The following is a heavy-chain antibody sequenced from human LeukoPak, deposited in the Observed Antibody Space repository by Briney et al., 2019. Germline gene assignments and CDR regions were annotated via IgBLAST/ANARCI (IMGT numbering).Heavy chain of an antibody. CDR2: ISSNGGST. CDR3: ARDGNYYDSSGYFDY. J-gene: IGHJ4*02. D-gene: IGHD3-22*01. V-gene: IGHV3-64*01. Sequence: GGSLRLSCAASGFTFSSYAMHWVRQAPGKGLEYVSAISSNGGSTYYANSVKGRFTISRDNSKNTLYLQMGSLRSEDTAVYYCARDGNYYDSSGYFDYWGQGTLVTVSS. CDR1: GFTFSSYA.